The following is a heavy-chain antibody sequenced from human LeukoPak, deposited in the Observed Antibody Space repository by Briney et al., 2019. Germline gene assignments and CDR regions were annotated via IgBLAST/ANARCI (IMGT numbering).Heavy chain of an antibody. CDR1: GYTFTSYY. J-gene: IGHJ4*02. V-gene: IGHV1-45*02. CDR3: ARYGSYYTETDY. Sequence: GASVKVSCKASGYTFTSYYMHWVRQAPGQALEWMGWITPFNGNTNYAQKFQDRVTITRDRSMSTAYMELSSLRSEDTAMYYCARYGSYYTETDYWGQGTLVTVSS. CDR2: ITPFNGNT. D-gene: IGHD1-26*01.